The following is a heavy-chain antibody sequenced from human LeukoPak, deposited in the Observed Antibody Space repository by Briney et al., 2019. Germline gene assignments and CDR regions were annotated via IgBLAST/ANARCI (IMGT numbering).Heavy chain of an antibody. D-gene: IGHD6-13*01. V-gene: IGHV3-48*03. CDR1: GFTFSSYE. CDR3: AKSSTPFIAAAGSETYYYFDY. J-gene: IGHJ4*02. CDR2: ISSSGSTI. Sequence: GGSLRLSCAASGFTFSSYEMNWVRQAPGKGLEWVSYISSSGSTIYYADSVKGRFTISRDNAKNSLYLQMNSLRAEDTALYYCAKSSTPFIAAAGSETYYYFDYWGQGTLVTVSS.